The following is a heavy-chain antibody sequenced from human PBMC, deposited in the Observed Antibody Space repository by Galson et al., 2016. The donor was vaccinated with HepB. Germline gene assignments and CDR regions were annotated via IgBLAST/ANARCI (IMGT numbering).Heavy chain of an antibody. CDR1: GYTFTRYY. D-gene: IGHD1-26*01. J-gene: IGHJ4*02. V-gene: IGHV1-46*01. CDR2: INPSGGST. Sequence: SVKVSCKASGYTFTRYYMHWVRQAPGQGLEWMGIINPSGGSTAYAQNFQGKITMTRDTSTSTVYMEVSSLRSEDTAVYYCATDGVEPTTVGFDYWGQGTLVTFAS. CDR3: ATDGVEPTTVGFDY.